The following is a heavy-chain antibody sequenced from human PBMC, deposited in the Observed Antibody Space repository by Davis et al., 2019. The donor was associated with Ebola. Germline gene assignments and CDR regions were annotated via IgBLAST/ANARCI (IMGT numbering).Heavy chain of an antibody. J-gene: IGHJ5*02. D-gene: IGHD5-12*01. CDR1: GGSFSGYY. CDR2: INHSGST. V-gene: IGHV4-34*01. CDR3: ARDTGWLRTQWFDP. Sequence: SETLSLTCAVYGGSFSGYYWSWIRQPPGKGLEWIGEINHSGSTNYNPSLKSRVTISVDTSKNQFSLKLSSVTAADTAVYYCARDTGWLRTQWFDPRGQGTLVTVSS.